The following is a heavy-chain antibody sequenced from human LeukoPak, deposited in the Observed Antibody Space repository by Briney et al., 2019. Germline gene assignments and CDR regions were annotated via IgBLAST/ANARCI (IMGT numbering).Heavy chain of an antibody. J-gene: IGHJ4*02. CDR2: LNSDGSST. Sequence: GGSQRLSCAASGFTFSSYWMHWVRQAPGKGLVWVSRLNSDGSSTSYADSVKGRFTISRDNVETTLHLQMNNLSAEDTAVYYCARASNRNSINFDYWGQGALVTVSS. V-gene: IGHV3-74*01. CDR3: ARASNRNSINFDY. CDR1: GFTFSSYW. D-gene: IGHD1-7*01.